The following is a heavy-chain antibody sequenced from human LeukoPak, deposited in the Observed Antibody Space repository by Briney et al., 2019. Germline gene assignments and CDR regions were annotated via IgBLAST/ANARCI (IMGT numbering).Heavy chain of an antibody. CDR1: GFTLWNYG. CDR2: ISGSGGNK. Sequence: PGGSLRLACAADGFTLWNYGIRWVSQAGGEGLEWVAGISGSGGNKYYADYLKGRVTISREKSKNRMFLQMNSLRAEDTSVSFCAKALRDYAVLPGSGGIDYWGQGTLVTVDS. V-gene: IGHV3-23*01. J-gene: IGHJ4*02. CDR3: AKALRDYAVLPGSGGIDY. D-gene: IGHD3-10*01.